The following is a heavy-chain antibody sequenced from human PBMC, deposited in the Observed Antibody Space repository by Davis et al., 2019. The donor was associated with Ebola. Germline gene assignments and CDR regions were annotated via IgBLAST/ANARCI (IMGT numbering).Heavy chain of an antibody. CDR3: ARGSSSWGRGYYYYGMDV. Sequence: SVTVSCKASGGTFSSYAISWLRHPPRQGLDWMGELIPIFGTANYAPTYQGRVTITADQSTSTAYMELRSLRSEDTAVYYCARGSSSWGRGYYYYGMDVWGQGTTVTVSS. CDR1: GGTFSSYA. CDR2: LIPIFGTA. D-gene: IGHD6-6*01. V-gene: IGHV1-69*13. J-gene: IGHJ6*02.